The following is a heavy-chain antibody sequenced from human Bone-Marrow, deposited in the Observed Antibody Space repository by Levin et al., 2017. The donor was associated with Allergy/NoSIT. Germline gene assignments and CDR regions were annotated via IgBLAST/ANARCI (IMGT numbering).Heavy chain of an antibody. Sequence: QPGESLKISCAASGFIFNNYAMTWVRQAPGKGLEWVSSITGDGTVTSYADSVKGRFTISRDKSKNTLYLQMNSLRAGDTAVYYCGKDRWVGVIDEWGQGTLVIVSS. CDR2: ITGDGTVT. J-gene: IGHJ4*02. CDR3: GKDRWVGVIDE. CDR1: GFIFNNYA. V-gene: IGHV3-23*01. D-gene: IGHD3-10*01.